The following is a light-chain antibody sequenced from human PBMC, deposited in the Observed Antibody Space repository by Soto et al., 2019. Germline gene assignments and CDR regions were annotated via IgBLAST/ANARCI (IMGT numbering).Light chain of an antibody. Sequence: QSVLTQPPSASGTPGQRVAISCSGSSSNIGSNYVYWYQQLPGTAPKLLIYRNNQRPSGVPDRFSGSKSGSTASLAISWLRSEDEADYYCAAWDGSLSAHVFGAGTKLTVL. J-gene: IGLJ1*01. CDR2: RNN. V-gene: IGLV1-47*01. CDR3: AAWDGSLSAHV. CDR1: SSNIGSNY.